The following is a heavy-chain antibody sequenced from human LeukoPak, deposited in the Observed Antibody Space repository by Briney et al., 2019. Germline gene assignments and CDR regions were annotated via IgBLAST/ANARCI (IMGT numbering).Heavy chain of an antibody. Sequence: GGSLRLSCAASGFTFSSYSMNWVRQAPGKGLEWVSYISSSSSTIYYADSVKGRFPISRDNAKNSLYLQMNSLRAEDTAVYYCARADCSSTSCYDYYYYGMDVWGQGTTVTVSS. CDR3: ARADCSSTSCYDYYYYGMDV. CDR2: ISSSSSTI. V-gene: IGHV3-48*01. J-gene: IGHJ6*02. D-gene: IGHD2-2*01. CDR1: GFTFSSYS.